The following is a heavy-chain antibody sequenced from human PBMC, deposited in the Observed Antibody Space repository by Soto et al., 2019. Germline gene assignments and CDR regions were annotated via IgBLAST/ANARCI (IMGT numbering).Heavy chain of an antibody. CDR2: IHPGGGQT. D-gene: IGHD2-21*01. CDR3: ARDGHKFDCDY. J-gene: IGHJ4*02. Sequence: QVQLLQSGPEVKKPGASVKVSCKTSGYTFTTFYVHWVRQAPGQGLEWMGRIHPGGGQTIYSQKFQDRVAVSRDTSTNTVYMELSNLRSDDTAIYYCARDGHKFDCDYWGQCTLVTVSS. CDR1: GYTFTTFY. V-gene: IGHV1-46*01.